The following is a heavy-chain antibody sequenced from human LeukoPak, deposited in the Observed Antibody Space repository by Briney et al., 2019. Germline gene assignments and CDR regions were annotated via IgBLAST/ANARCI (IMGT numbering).Heavy chain of an antibody. J-gene: IGHJ5*02. CDR2: IYYSGST. D-gene: IGHD2-15*01. V-gene: IGHV4-39*07. CDR1: GGSISSYY. CDR3: ARSSRSGARKWFDP. Sequence: SETLSLTCTVSGGSISSYYWGWIRQPPGKGLEWIGSIYYSGSTYYNPSLKSRVTISVDTSKNQFSLKLSSVTAADTAVYYCARSSRSGARKWFDPWGQGTLVTVSS.